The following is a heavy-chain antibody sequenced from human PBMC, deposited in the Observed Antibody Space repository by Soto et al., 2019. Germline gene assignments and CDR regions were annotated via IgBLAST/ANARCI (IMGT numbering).Heavy chain of an antibody. J-gene: IGHJ4*02. V-gene: IGHV2-5*01. CDR1: GLSLSTSGVG. CDR2: IYWNDDK. CDR3: ARRRGYNWNNPAFDY. D-gene: IGHD1-20*01. Sequence: QITLKESGPALVKPTQTLTLTCTFSGLSLSTSGVGVGWIRQPPGKAREWLGIIYWNDDKKYSPSLRSRLGITKDTFRNQVVLTMTNVDPLDTATYYCARRRGYNWNNPAFDYWGQGALVTVSS.